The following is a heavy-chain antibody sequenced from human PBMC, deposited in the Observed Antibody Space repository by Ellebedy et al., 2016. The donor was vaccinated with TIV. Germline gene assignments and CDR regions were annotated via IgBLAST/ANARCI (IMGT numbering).Heavy chain of an antibody. CDR1: GFTFSSYA. CDR3: ARVEYCSSTSCYAPTGWFDP. Sequence: GESLKISCAASGFTFSSYAMHWVRQAPGKGLEWVAVISYDGSIKYYADSVKGRFTISRDNSKNTLYLQMNSLRAEDTAVYYCARVEYCSSTSCYAPTGWFDPWGQGTLVTVSS. V-gene: IGHV3-30*14. J-gene: IGHJ5*02. D-gene: IGHD2-2*01. CDR2: ISYDGSIK.